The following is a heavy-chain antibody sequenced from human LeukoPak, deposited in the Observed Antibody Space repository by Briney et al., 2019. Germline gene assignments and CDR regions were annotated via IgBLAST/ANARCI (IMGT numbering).Heavy chain of an antibody. J-gene: IGHJ4*02. D-gene: IGHD4-23*01. Sequence: GGSLRLSCAASGFTVRSNYMNWVRQAPGKGLEWVSVIYGGDDTYYAASVKGRFTISRDNSRNTLYLQMNSLRAEDTAVYYCARDLHGGGDSWGQGTPVTVSS. CDR1: GFTVRSNY. V-gene: IGHV3-53*01. CDR3: ARDLHGGGDS. CDR2: IYGGDDT.